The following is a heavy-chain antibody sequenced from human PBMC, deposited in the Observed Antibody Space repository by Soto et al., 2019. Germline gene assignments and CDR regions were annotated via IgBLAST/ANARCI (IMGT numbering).Heavy chain of an antibody. D-gene: IGHD3-3*01. V-gene: IGHV4-30-4*01. J-gene: IGHJ5*02. CDR2: IYYSGST. CDR1: GGSISSGDYY. Sequence: SETLSLTCTVSGGSISSGDYYWSWIRQPPGKGLEWIGYIYYSGSTYYNPSLKSRVTISVDTSKNQFSLKLSSVTAADTAVYYCARDKGITIFGIGWFDPWGRGTLVTVSS. CDR3: ARDKGITIFGIGWFDP.